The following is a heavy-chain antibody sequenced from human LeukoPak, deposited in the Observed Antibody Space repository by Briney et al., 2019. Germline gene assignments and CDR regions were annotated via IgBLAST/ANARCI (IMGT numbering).Heavy chain of an antibody. CDR2: ISSSSSSYI. CDR3: AGRRTYYDFWSGYEGVDAFDI. D-gene: IGHD3-3*01. Sequence: GGSLRLSCAASGFTFSSYSMNWVRQAPGKGLEWVSSISSSSSSYIYYADSVKGRFTISRGNAKNSLYLQMNSLRAEDTAVYYCAGRRTYYDFWSGYEGVDAFDIWGQGTMVTVSS. CDR1: GFTFSSYS. J-gene: IGHJ3*02. V-gene: IGHV3-21*01.